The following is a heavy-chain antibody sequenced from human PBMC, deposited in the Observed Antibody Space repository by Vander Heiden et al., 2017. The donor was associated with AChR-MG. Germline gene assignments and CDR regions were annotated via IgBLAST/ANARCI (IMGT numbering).Heavy chain of an antibody. D-gene: IGHD3-10*01. CDR2: IYSGGST. Sequence: EVQLVESGGGLIQPGGSLSLSCAASGFTVRSNYMSWVRQAPGKGLEWVSVIYSGGSTYYADSVKGRFTISRDNSKNTLYLQMNSLRAEDTAVYYCARDKVDTMVRGVKVYYYYYMDVWGKGTTVTVSS. J-gene: IGHJ6*03. V-gene: IGHV3-53*01. CDR3: ARDKVDTMVRGVKVYYYYYMDV. CDR1: GFTVRSNY.